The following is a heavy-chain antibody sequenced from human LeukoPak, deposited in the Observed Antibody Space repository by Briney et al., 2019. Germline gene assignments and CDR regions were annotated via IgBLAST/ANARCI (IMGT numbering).Heavy chain of an antibody. CDR2: ISGSGGST. V-gene: IGHV3-23*01. CDR1: GFTFSSYA. D-gene: IGHD2-2*01. Sequence: GGSLRLSCAASGFTFSSYAMSWVRQAPGKGLEWVSAISGSGGSTYYADSVKGRFTISRDNAKNSLYLQMNSLRAEDTAVYYCARSTSPKYGMDVWGQGTTVTVSS. J-gene: IGHJ6*02. CDR3: ARSTSPKYGMDV.